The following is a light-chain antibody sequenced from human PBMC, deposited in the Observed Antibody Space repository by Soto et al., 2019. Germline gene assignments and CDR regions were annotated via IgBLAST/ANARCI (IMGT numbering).Light chain of an antibody. V-gene: IGKV1-9*01. Sequence: IQLTQSPSSLSASVGERVTITCRASQGISSFLAWYQQEPRKAPKLLISGATTLQSGVPSRFSGSGSGTNFTLTISSLHPEDFATYYCQQFKSYVSFGQGTRLEIK. CDR3: QQFKSYVS. CDR1: QGISSF. J-gene: IGKJ5*01. CDR2: GAT.